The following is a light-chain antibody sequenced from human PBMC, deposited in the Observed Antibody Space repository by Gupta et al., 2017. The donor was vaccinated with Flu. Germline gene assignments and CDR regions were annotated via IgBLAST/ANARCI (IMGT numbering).Light chain of an antibody. CDR1: SIGSES. J-gene: IGLJ2*01. V-gene: IGLV3-21*02. Sequence: TSTGGGSSIGSESVDWYQHNPSPAPMLVVFTNKDRPSGFPGRFSGSNSGTTATLTISRIEAEDVGDYYCAAWDGASGSVVFGGGTKLTVL. CDR3: AAWDGASGSVV. CDR2: TNK.